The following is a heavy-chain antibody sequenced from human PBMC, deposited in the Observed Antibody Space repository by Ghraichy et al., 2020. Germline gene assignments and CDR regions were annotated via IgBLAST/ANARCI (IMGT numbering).Heavy chain of an antibody. CDR1: GFTFSSYW. CDR3: AGRGGVVPAATPYYYYYGMDV. D-gene: IGHD2-2*02. V-gene: IGHV3-7*01. Sequence: GGSLRLSCAASGFTFSSYWMSWVRQAPGKGLEWVANIKQDGSEKYYVDSVKGRFTISRDNAKNSLYLQMNSLRAEDTAVYYCAGRGGVVPAATPYYYYYGMDVWGQGTTVTVSS. J-gene: IGHJ6*02. CDR2: IKQDGSEK.